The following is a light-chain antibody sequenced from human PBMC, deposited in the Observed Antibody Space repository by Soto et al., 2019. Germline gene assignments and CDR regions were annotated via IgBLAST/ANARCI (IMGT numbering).Light chain of an antibody. CDR2: DAS. CDR1: QTISRW. CDR3: HSRA. V-gene: IGKV1-5*01. J-gene: IGKJ5*01. Sequence: DIQLTQTPSTLSASGGYEVTITCRASQTISRWLAWYQQKPGRAPKLLIYDASTLESGVPSRFSGSGSETEFTLTISRLQPDDFATYFCHSRAFGQGTRLEIK.